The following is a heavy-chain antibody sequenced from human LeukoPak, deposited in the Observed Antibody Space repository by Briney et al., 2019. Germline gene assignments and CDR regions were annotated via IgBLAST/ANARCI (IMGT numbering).Heavy chain of an antibody. CDR3: ARDRGLLWFGELPVHHPDY. Sequence: GGSLRLSCAASGFTFSSYSMKWVRQAPGKGLEWVSYISSSSSTIYYADSVKGRFTTSRDNANNSLYLQMNSLRAEDRAVYYCARDRGLLWFGELPVHHPDYWGQGTLVAVSS. CDR1: GFTFSSYS. V-gene: IGHV3-48*01. D-gene: IGHD3-10*01. CDR2: ISSSSSTI. J-gene: IGHJ4*02.